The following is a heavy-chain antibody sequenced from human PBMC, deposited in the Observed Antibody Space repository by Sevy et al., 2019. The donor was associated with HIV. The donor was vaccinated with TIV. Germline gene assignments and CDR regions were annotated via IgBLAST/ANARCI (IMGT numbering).Heavy chain of an antibody. D-gene: IGHD6-19*01. J-gene: IGHJ4*02. Sequence: ASVKVSCQASGYTFSSYGITWVRQVPGQGLEWMGWISGHDGNTIYAQKFQGRVTITADESTKTAYMELSSLRSEDTAVYYCARGGGNGWYYFDYWGQETLVTVSS. CDR2: ISGHDGNT. CDR1: GYTFSSYG. CDR3: ARGGGNGWYYFDY. V-gene: IGHV1-18*01.